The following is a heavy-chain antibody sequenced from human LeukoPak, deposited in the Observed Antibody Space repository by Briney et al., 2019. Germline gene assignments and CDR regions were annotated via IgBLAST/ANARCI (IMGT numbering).Heavy chain of an antibody. J-gene: IGHJ5*02. CDR1: GFTFSSYS. CDR2: ISSISSYI. CDR3: ARDKGRYYDSSGSRADNWFDP. Sequence: PGGSLRLSCAASGFTFSSYSMNWVRQAPGKGLEWVSSISSISSYIYYADSVKGRFTISRDNAKNSLYLQMNSLRAEDTAVYYCARDKGRYYDSSGSRADNWFDPWGQGTLVTVSS. D-gene: IGHD3-22*01. V-gene: IGHV3-21*01.